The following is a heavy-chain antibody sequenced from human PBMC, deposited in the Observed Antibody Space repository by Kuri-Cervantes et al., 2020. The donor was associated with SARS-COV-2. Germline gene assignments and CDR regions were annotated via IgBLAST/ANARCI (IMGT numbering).Heavy chain of an antibody. CDR3: ARRVHITMINDAFDI. J-gene: IGHJ3*02. CDR2: IYPGDSDT. CDR1: GYSFTSYW. D-gene: IGHD3-22*01. Sequence: GGSLRLSCKGSGYSFTSYWIGWVRQMPGKGLEWMGIIYPGDSDTRYSPSFQGQVTISADKSISTAYLQWSSLKASDTAMYYCARRVHITMINDAFDIWGQGTMVTVSS. V-gene: IGHV5-51*01.